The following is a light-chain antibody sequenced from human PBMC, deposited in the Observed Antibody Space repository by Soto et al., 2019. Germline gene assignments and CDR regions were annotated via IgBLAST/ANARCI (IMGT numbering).Light chain of an antibody. CDR3: QQSYTSPVT. V-gene: IGKV1-5*01. J-gene: IGKJ4*01. Sequence: DIQMTQSASTLSASLGDRVTITWRASQSISSWLAWYQQKPGKAPNLLIYGASNLQSGVPSRFSGGGSGTDFNLTISSLQTEDFGTYYCQQSYTSPVTFGGGTKVDIK. CDR2: GAS. CDR1: QSISSW.